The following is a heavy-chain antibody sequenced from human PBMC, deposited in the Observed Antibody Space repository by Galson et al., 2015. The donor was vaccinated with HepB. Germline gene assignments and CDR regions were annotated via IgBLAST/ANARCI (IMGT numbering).Heavy chain of an antibody. D-gene: IGHD1-1*01. V-gene: IGHV6-1*01. Sequence: CAISGDSVSSNSAAWNWIRQSPSRGLEWLGRTYYRSKWYNDYAVSVKSRITINPDTSKKQFYLQLNSVTPEDTAVYYCSSGLTGMLGNWFDPWGQGTLVTVSS. J-gene: IGHJ5*02. CDR3: SSGLTGMLGNWFDP. CDR2: TYYRSKWYN. CDR1: GDSVSSNSAA.